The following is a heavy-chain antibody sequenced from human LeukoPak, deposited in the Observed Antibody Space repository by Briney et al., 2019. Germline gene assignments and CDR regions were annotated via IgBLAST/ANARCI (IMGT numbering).Heavy chain of an antibody. V-gene: IGHV3-21*01. D-gene: IGHD1-14*01. CDR1: GFTFSSCG. CDR2: IRPTGTDR. Sequence: GGSLRLSCAASGFTFSSCGFNWVRQAPGKGLEWVSSIRPTGTDRYYADSVRGRFTISRDNAKNSMYLQMDSLRDKDTAVYYCATETIGRHYDYWGQGTLLTVSS. CDR3: ATETIGRHYDY. J-gene: IGHJ4*02.